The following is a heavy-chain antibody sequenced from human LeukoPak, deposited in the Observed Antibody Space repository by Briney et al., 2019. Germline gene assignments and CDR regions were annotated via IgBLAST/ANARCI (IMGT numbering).Heavy chain of an antibody. CDR2: INHSGSS. J-gene: IGHJ3*02. V-gene: IGHV4-34*01. CDR3: ARAGDYYDSSGSSLDAFDI. CDR1: GGSFSGLY. D-gene: IGHD3-22*01. Sequence: KSSETLSLTCTVYGGSFSGLYWSWIRQPPGKGLECIAEINHSGSSKSNPSLKSRVAISVDASKNQFSLNLSSVTAADTAVYYCARAGDYYDSSGSSLDAFDIWGQGTMVTVSP.